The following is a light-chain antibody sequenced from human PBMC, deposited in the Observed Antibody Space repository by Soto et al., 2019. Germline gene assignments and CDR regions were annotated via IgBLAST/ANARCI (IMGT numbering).Light chain of an antibody. J-gene: IGLJ2*01. CDR1: SSDVGAYNY. CDR2: DVS. Sequence: QSALTQPASVSGSPGQSITISCTGTSSDVGAYNYVSWYQQHPGEAPRLMIYDVSYRPSGVSNRFSGSKSGNTASLTISGLRAEDEDEYYCSSYSSISYVIFGGGTKLTVL. CDR3: SSYSSISYVI. V-gene: IGLV2-14*01.